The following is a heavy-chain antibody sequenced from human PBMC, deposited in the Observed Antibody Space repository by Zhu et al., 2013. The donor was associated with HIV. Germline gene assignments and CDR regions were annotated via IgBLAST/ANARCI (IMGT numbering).Heavy chain of an antibody. J-gene: IGHJ4*02. V-gene: IGHV1-18*01. D-gene: IGHD1-26*01. CDR3: ARDHYRLKYSGXYPLDY. Sequence: QVQLVQSGAEVKKPGASVKVSCKASGYIFISYGISWVRQAPGQGLEWMGWISAYNGNTNYAQKLQGRVTMTTDTSTSTAYMELRSLRSDDTAVYYCARDHYRLKYSGXYPLDYWAREPWSPSPQ. CDR2: ISAYNGNT. CDR1: GYIFISYG.